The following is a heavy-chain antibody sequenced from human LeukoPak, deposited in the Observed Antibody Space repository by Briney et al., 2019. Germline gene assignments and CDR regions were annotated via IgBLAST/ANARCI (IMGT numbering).Heavy chain of an antibody. CDR2: IGPSGGTT. V-gene: IGHV3-23*01. D-gene: IGHD6-13*01. CDR1: GFTFSSHA. Sequence: PGGSLRLSCAASGFTFSSHAMSWVRQAPGKGLEWVSRIGPSGGTTYNEDCVKGRFTISRDNSKNTLYLQMNSLRAEDTAVYYCASWNYVDYWGQGTLVTVSS. CDR3: ASWNYVDY. J-gene: IGHJ4*02.